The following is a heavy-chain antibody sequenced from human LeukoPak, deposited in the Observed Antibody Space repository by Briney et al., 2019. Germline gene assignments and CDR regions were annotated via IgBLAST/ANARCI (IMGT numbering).Heavy chain of an antibody. J-gene: IGHJ4*02. CDR2: IKQDGSER. Sequence: GGSLILSCAASGFSFSIYSMSWVRQAPGKGLEWVANIKQDGSERYYVDSVKGRFTISRDNAKNSLYLQMNGLRAEDTAVYYCARGGVVTISYWGQGTLVTVSS. CDR3: ARGGVVTISY. CDR1: GFSFSIYS. D-gene: IGHD3-3*01. V-gene: IGHV3-7*05.